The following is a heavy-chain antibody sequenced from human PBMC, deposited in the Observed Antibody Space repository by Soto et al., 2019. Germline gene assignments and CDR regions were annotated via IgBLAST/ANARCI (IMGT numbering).Heavy chain of an antibody. CDR1: GCSISSYY. CDR2: IYYSGST. D-gene: IGHD1-26*01. CDR3: ARGPRPPIVGATGDVSGGDY. J-gene: IGHJ4*02. Sequence: KPSETLSLTCTVSGCSISSYYLSWIRQPPGKGLEWIGYIYYSGSTNYNPSLKSRVTISVDTSKNQFSLKLSSVTAEDTAVYYCARGPRPPIVGATGDVSGGDYWGQGTLVTVSS. V-gene: IGHV4-59*01.